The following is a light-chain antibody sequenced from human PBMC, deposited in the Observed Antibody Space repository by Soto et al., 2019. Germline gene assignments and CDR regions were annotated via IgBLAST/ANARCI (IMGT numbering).Light chain of an antibody. V-gene: IGLV1-44*01. Sequence: QSVLPQPPSASGTPGQRVTISCSGSSSNIGVNTVTWYQQLPGTAPKLLMYSNNQRPSGVPDRFSGSKSGTSASLAISGLQSEDEADYDCAAWDDSLNALVFGGGTKLTVL. CDR2: SNN. J-gene: IGLJ2*01. CDR3: AAWDDSLNALV. CDR1: SSNIGVNT.